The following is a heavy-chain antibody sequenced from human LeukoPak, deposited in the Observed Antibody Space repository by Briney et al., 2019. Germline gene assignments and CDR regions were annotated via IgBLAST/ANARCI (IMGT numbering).Heavy chain of an antibody. D-gene: IGHD2-2*01. J-gene: IGHJ4*02. V-gene: IGHV3-30*01. CDR3: ARDSLGSTTSCFAY. Sequence: SVEGRFTVSRDNSKNTLYLQLNSLRAEDTAVYYCARDSLGSTTSCFAYWGQGTLITVSS.